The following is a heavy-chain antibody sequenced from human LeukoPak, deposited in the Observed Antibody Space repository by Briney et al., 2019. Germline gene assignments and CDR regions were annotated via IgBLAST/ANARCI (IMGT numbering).Heavy chain of an antibody. CDR3: ATGTGSYSRR. CDR1: GYTFTGYY. CDR2: INPNSGGT. D-gene: IGHD3-10*01. V-gene: IGHV1-2*02. Sequence: SVKVFCKASGYTFTGYYIHWVRQAPGQGLEWMGSINPNSGGTNYSQKSQGRVTMTRDTSISTAYMELSRLRSDDTAVYYCATGTGSYSRRWGQGTLVTASS. J-gene: IGHJ4*02.